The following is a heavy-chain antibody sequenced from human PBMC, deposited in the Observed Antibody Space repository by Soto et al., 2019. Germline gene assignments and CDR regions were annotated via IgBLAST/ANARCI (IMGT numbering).Heavy chain of an antibody. D-gene: IGHD3-10*01. CDR2: INAGNGNT. V-gene: IGHV1-3*01. Sequence: QVQLVQSGAEVKKPGASVKVSCKASGYTFTTYAMHWVRQAPGQRLEWMGWINAGNGNTKYSQKFQGRVTITRDTSASTAYMELSSLRSEDTAVYYCARLVRGVDPDYWGQGTLVTVSS. CDR1: GYTFTTYA. J-gene: IGHJ4*02. CDR3: ARLVRGVDPDY.